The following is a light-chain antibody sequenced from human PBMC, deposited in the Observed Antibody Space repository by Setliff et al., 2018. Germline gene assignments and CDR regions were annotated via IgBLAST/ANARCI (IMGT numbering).Light chain of an antibody. CDR2: GNS. V-gene: IGLV3-21*02. Sequence: SYELTQPPSVSVAPGETARITCGENNIGSDSVHWYQQKPGRAPVLVVYGNSDRPSGIPERFSGSKSANTATLTISRVEAGDEADYYCQVWHSSSDLYVFGTGTRSPS. J-gene: IGLJ1*01. CDR3: QVWHSSSDLYV. CDR1: NIGSDS.